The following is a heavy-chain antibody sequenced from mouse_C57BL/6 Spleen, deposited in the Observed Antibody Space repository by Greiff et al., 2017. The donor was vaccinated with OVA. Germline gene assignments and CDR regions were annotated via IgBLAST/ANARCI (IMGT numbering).Heavy chain of an antibody. CDR3: ARVGAYYGNYFWFAY. D-gene: IGHD2-10*01. Sequence: VQLKESGPGLVKPSQSLSLTCSVTGYSITSGYYWNWIRQFPGNKLEWMGYISYDGSNNYNPSLKNRISITRDTSKNQFFLKLNSVTTEDTATYYCARVGAYYGNYFWFAYWGQGTLVTVSA. V-gene: IGHV3-6*01. CDR2: ISYDGSN. CDR1: GYSITSGYY. J-gene: IGHJ3*01.